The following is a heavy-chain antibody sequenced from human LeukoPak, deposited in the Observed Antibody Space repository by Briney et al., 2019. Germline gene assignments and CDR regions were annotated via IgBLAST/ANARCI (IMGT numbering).Heavy chain of an antibody. CDR3: ARQIDVYDDSSGYQGFDY. J-gene: IGHJ4*02. CDR2: INPSSGGT. D-gene: IGHD3-22*01. V-gene: IGHV1-46*01. CDR1: GGTFSSYA. Sequence: ASVKVSCKASGGTFSSYAISWVRQAPGQGLEWMGIINPSSGGTSYAQKFQGRVTMTRDTSTSTVYMELSSLRSEDTAVYYCARQIDVYDDSSGYQGFDYWGQGTLVTVSS.